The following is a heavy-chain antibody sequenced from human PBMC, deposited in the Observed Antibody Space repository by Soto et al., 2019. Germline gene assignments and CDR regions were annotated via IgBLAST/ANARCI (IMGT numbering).Heavy chain of an antibody. Sequence: QVTLKESGPVLVKPTETLTLTCTVSGFSLSNARMGVSWIRQPPGKALEWLAHIFSNDEKSYSTSLKRRLTISKDTSKSQVVLTMTNIDPVDTATYYCARIPIAVAGTTFDYWGQGTLVTVSS. CDR2: IFSNDEK. CDR3: ARIPIAVAGTTFDY. CDR1: GFSLSNARMG. D-gene: IGHD6-19*01. V-gene: IGHV2-26*01. J-gene: IGHJ4*02.